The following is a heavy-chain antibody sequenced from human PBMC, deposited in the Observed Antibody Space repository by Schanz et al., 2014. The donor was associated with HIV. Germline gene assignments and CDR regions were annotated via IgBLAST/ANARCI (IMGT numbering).Heavy chain of an antibody. CDR1: GFTFSNDW. Sequence: EVQLVESGGGLVQPGGSLRLSCAASGFTFSNDWMHWVRQAPGKGLVWVSRINALGTTTAYADSVKGRFAISRDNAKRTLYLQMNSLRAEDTAVYYCAREPSTYFYDTSGSGVDYWGQGTLVTVSS. CDR2: INALGTTT. D-gene: IGHD3-22*01. CDR3: AREPSTYFYDTSGSGVDY. V-gene: IGHV3-74*01. J-gene: IGHJ4*02.